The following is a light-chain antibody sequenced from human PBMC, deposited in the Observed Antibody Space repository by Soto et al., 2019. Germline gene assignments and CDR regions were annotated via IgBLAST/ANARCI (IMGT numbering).Light chain of an antibody. CDR2: GAS. CDR3: QQYGDSVT. Sequence: EIVLKQSPGTLSLSPGERATLSCRASQSVSSRYLTWYQQKPGQAPRVLIYGASSRATGIPDRFSGSGSGTDFTFTISRLESEDFAVYYGQQYGDSVTFGQGTRLENK. V-gene: IGKV3-20*01. CDR1: QSVSSRY. J-gene: IGKJ5*01.